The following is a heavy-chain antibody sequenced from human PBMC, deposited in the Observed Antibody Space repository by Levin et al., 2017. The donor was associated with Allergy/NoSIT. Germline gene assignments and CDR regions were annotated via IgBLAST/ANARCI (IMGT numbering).Heavy chain of an antibody. Sequence: PGGSLRLSCAASGFTFSSYSMNWVRQAPGKGLEWVSSISSSSSYIYYADSVKGRFTISRDNAKNSLYLQMNSLRAEDTAVYYCASFIVPVEGSYYYYGMDVWGQGTTVTVSS. CDR1: GFTFSSYS. D-gene: IGHD2-21*01. V-gene: IGHV3-21*01. J-gene: IGHJ6*02. CDR2: ISSSSSYI. CDR3: ASFIVPVEGSYYYYGMDV.